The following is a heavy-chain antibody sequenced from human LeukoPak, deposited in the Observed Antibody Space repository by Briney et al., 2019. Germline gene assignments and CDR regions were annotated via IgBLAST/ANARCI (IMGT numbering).Heavy chain of an antibody. D-gene: IGHD3-9*01. V-gene: IGHV3-49*04. J-gene: IGHJ4*02. CDR3: TGVGDILTFDY. Sequence: GRSLRLSCTASGFTFGDYAMSWVRQAPGKGLEWVGFIRSKAYGGTTEYAASVKGRFTISRDDSKSIAYLQMNSLKTEDTAVYYCTGVGDILTFDYWGQGTLVTVSS. CDR1: GFTFGDYA. CDR2: IRSKAYGGTT.